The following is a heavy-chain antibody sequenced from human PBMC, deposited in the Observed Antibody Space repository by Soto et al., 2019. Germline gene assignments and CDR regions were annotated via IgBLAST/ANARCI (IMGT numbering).Heavy chain of an antibody. V-gene: IGHV5-51*01. CDR1: GYSFTRYW. D-gene: IGHD3-10*01. CDR3: ARQAVSGNRLLWFGGYYFDY. J-gene: IGHJ4*02. Sequence: PGEALKVSCKGSGYSFTRYWIGWVRQMPGKGLEWMGIIYPGDSDTRYSPSFQGQVTISADKSISTAYLQWSSLKASDTAMYYCARQAVSGNRLLWFGGYYFDYWGQGTLVTVSS. CDR2: IYPGDSDT.